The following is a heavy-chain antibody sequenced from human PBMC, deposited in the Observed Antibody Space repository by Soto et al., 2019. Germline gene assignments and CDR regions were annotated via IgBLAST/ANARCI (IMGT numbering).Heavy chain of an antibody. V-gene: IGHV3-7*01. J-gene: IGHJ4*02. CDR3: ARIYCSTTSCYIDY. D-gene: IGHD2-2*02. CDR2: INQGGSAK. Sequence: EVQLVESGGGLVQPGGSLRLSCAASTFTFSNHWMSWVRQAPGKGLEWVANINQGGSAKYYLDSVKGRFTISRDNAKNSLDLQMNSLRAEDTAVHYCARIYCSTTSCYIDYWGQGTLVTVSS. CDR1: TFTFSNHW.